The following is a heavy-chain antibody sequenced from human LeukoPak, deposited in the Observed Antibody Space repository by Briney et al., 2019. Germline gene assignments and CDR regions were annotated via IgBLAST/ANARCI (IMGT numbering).Heavy chain of an antibody. CDR2: ISYDGSNK. D-gene: IGHD4-23*01. Sequence: GGSLRLSCAASGFTFSDYYMSWIRQAPGKGLEWVAVISYDGSNKYYADSVKGRFTITRDNSKNSLYLQMNSLRAEDTAMYYCMKKAYGGNSGWGQGTLVTVSS. V-gene: IGHV3-30*18. CDR3: MKKAYGGNSG. CDR1: GFTFSDYY. J-gene: IGHJ4*02.